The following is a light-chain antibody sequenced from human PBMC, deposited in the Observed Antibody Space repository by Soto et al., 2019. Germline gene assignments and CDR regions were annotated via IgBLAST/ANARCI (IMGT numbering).Light chain of an antibody. Sequence: EIVLTQSPGTLSLSPGERATLSCRGSQSVKDNWLAWYQQKPGQAPRLLIYGASSRAADIPDRFSGSGSGTDFTVTISGLEPEDFAVYYCQQYGSSYTFGQGTNLEIK. V-gene: IGKV3-20*01. J-gene: IGKJ2*01. CDR3: QQYGSSYT. CDR2: GAS. CDR1: QSVKDNW.